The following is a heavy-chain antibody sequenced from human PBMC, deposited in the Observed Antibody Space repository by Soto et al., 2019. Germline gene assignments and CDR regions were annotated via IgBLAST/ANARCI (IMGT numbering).Heavy chain of an antibody. CDR3: ARAAPGTSGLY. CDR2: ISAYSGNT. V-gene: IGHV1-18*01. D-gene: IGHD6-13*01. CDR1: GYTFTSYG. Sequence: QVQLVQSGAEVKKPGASVKVSCKASGYTFTSYGISWVRQAPGQGLEWMGWISAYSGNTNYAQKVQGRVTMTTDTATSTGYMELRSLRSDDTAVYYCARAAPGTSGLYWGQGTLVTVSS. J-gene: IGHJ4*02.